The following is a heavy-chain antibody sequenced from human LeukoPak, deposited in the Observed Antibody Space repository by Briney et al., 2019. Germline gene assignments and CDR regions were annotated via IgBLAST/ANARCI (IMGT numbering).Heavy chain of an antibody. Sequence: SETLSLTCAVYGGSFSGYYWSWIRQPPGKGLEWIGEINHSGGTNYNPSLKSRVTISVDTSKNQFSLKLSSVTAADTAVYYCARGAGYGYPTRLKYYYYYMDVWGKGTTVTVSS. V-gene: IGHV4-34*01. CDR1: GGSFSGYY. CDR3: ARGAGYGYPTRLKYYYYYMDV. D-gene: IGHD5-18*01. J-gene: IGHJ6*03. CDR2: INHSGGT.